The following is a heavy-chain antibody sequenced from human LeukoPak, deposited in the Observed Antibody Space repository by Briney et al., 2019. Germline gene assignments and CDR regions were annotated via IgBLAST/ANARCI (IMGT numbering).Heavy chain of an antibody. J-gene: IGHJ4*02. CDR2: INPNPNSGGT. Sequence: ASVKVSCKAAGYTFTGYYMHWVRQAPGQGLEWMGWINPNPNSGGTNYAQNVQGRVTMTRDMSISTAYMELSSLRSDDTAVYYCARGLYYYGSGSPNGYWGQGTLVTVSS. V-gene: IGHV1-2*02. CDR3: ARGLYYYGSGSPNGY. D-gene: IGHD3-10*01. CDR1: GYTFTGYY.